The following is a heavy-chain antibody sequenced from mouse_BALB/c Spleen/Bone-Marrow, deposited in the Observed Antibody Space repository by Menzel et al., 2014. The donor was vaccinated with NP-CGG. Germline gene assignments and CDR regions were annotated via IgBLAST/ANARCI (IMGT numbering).Heavy chain of an antibody. Sequence: VKLVESGAELVRPGVSVKISCKGSGYTFTDYAMHWVKQSHAKSLEWIGLISNYYGDASYNQKFKGKATMTVDKSSSTAYIELARLTSEDSAIYYCARSGKVRNAMDYWGQGTSVTVS. CDR2: ISNYYGDA. CDR3: ARSGKVRNAMDY. CDR1: GYTFTDYA. V-gene: IGHV1S137*01. J-gene: IGHJ4*01. D-gene: IGHD2-14*01.